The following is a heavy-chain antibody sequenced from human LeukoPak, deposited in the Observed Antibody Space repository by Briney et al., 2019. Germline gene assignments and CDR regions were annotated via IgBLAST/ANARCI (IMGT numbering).Heavy chain of an antibody. CDR1: GFTFSDYG. Sequence: PGGSLRLSCAASGFTFSDYGMVWVRQAPGKGLEWVAFIRYDGSNKYYADSVKGRFTISRDNSKNTLYLQMNSLRAEDTAVYYCAKDLEIPYYYDSSGSFDYWGQGTLVTVSS. CDR2: IRYDGSNK. CDR3: AKDLEIPYYYDSSGSFDY. D-gene: IGHD3-22*01. V-gene: IGHV3-30*02. J-gene: IGHJ4*02.